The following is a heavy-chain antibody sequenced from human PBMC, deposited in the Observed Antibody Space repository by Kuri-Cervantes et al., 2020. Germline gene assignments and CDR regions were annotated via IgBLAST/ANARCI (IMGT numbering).Heavy chain of an antibody. J-gene: IGHJ4*02. V-gene: IGHV4-39*01. D-gene: IGHD5-12*01. CDR2: IYYSGST. CDR1: GGSISSSSYY. CDR3: ARLGYSGLLGY. Sequence: SETLSLTFTVSGGSISSSSYYWGWIRQPPGKGLEWIGSIYYSGSTYYNPSLKSRVTISVDTSKTQFSLKLSSVTAADTAVYYCARLGYSGLLGYWGQGTLVTVSS.